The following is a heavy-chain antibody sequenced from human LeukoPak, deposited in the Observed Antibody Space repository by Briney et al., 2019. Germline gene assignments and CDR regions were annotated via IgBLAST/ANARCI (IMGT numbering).Heavy chain of an antibody. J-gene: IGHJ4*02. CDR2: ISWNSGSI. V-gene: IGHV3-9*01. Sequence: GRSLRLSCAASGFTFDDYAMHWVRQAPGKGLEWVSGISWNSGSIGYADSVEGRFTISRDNAKNSLYLQMNSLRAEDTALYYRANEPTSTGDWYYFDYWGQGTLVTVSS. CDR3: ANEPTSTGDWYYFDY. D-gene: IGHD7-27*01. CDR1: GFTFDDYA.